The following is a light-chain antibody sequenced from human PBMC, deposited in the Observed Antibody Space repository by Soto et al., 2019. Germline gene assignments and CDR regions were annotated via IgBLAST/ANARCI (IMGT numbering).Light chain of an antibody. Sequence: DIQMTQSPSSLSASVGDRVTITCRTSQSISSYLSWYQQSPGKAPKLLIYTTSSLQSGVPSRFSGSGSGTDFTLTISSLEPEDFAVYYCQQRSNWPPALSFGGGTKVDIK. V-gene: IGKV1-39*01. CDR2: TTS. CDR3: QQRSNWPPALS. J-gene: IGKJ4*01. CDR1: QSISSY.